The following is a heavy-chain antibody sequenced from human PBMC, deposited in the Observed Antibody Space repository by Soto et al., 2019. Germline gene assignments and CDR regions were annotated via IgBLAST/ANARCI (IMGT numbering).Heavy chain of an antibody. CDR3: ARESAGSGKNNWFDP. Sequence: QVQLQESGPGLVKPSETLYLTCSVSGASVSAYYWSWVRQPPGKGLEWIGYIYHTGSTFYNDSLKRRVTMSMDTSKNHLSLTLNSVNAADTAVYYCARESAGSGKNNWFDPWGQGTLVTVSS. D-gene: IGHD3-10*01. CDR1: GASVSAYY. CDR2: IYHTGST. V-gene: IGHV4-59*02. J-gene: IGHJ5*02.